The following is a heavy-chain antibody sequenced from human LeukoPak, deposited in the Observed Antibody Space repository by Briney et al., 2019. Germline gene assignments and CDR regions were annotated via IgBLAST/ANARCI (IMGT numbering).Heavy chain of an antibody. CDR1: GFTFSSYW. D-gene: IGHD3-10*01. CDR2: IRYDGGNK. CDR3: AKDSGFQSTYYYYYMDV. V-gene: IGHV3-30*02. Sequence: PGGSLRLSCAASGFTFSSYWMSWVRQAPGKVLDWVAFIRYDGGNKYYADSVKGRFTISRDNSKNTLYLQMNSLRAEDTAVYYCAKDSGFQSTYYYYYMDVWGKGTTVTISS. J-gene: IGHJ6*03.